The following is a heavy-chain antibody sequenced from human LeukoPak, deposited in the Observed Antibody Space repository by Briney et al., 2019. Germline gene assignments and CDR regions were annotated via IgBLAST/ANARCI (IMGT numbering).Heavy chain of an antibody. V-gene: IGHV1-18*01. CDR2: ISAYIGNT. J-gene: IGHJ4*02. D-gene: IGHD6-19*01. CDR3: ARVEQWRRGHTPDFDY. Sequence: ASLKVSCKASGYTFTSYGISWVRQAPGQGLEWMVWISAYIGNTNYAQKLQGRVTMTTDTSTSTAYMELRSLRSDDTAVYYCARVEQWRRGHTPDFDYWGQGTLVTVSS. CDR1: GYTFTSYG.